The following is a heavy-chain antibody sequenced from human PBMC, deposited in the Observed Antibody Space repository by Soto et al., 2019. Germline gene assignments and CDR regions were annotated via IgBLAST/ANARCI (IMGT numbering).Heavy chain of an antibody. V-gene: IGHV3-23*01. CDR2: ISGSGGST. Sequence: EVQLLESGGGLVQPGGSLRLSCAASGFTFSSYAMSWVRQAPGKGLEWVSAISGSGGSTYYADSVKGRFTISRDNSKNTLYRQMQNLRAEDTAVYYCAKRKAARPSSYYVYWGQGTLVTVSS. D-gene: IGHD6-6*01. CDR1: GFTFSSYA. J-gene: IGHJ4*02. CDR3: AKRKAARPSSYYVY.